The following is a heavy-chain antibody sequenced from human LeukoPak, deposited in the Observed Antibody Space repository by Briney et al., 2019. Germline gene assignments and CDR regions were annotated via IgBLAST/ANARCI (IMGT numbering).Heavy chain of an antibody. CDR3: ARDLGGTTGEGAFDI. CDR2: IYSGVRT. CDR1: GFTVSSNY. D-gene: IGHD3-16*01. Sequence: GGSLRLSCAASGFTVSSNYMSWVRQAPGKGLEWVSLIYSGVRTYYADSVEGRFTISRGNSKNTLYLQMNSLRAEDMAVYYCARDLGGTTGEGAFDIWGQGTMVTVSS. V-gene: IGHV3-66*02. J-gene: IGHJ3*02.